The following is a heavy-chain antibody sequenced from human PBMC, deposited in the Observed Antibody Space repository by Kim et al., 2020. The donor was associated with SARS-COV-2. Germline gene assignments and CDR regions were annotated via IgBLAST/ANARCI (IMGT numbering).Heavy chain of an antibody. CDR2: ISSSSSTI. CDR3: ARGSYCSSTSCYAWDAFDI. J-gene: IGHJ3*02. Sequence: GGSLRLSCAASGFTFSSYSMNWVRQAPGKGLEWVSYISSSSSTIYYADSVKGRFTISRDNAKNSLYLQMNSLRAEDTAVYYCARGSYCSSTSCYAWDAFDIWGQGTMVTVSS. CDR1: GFTFSSYS. V-gene: IGHV3-48*04. D-gene: IGHD2-2*01.